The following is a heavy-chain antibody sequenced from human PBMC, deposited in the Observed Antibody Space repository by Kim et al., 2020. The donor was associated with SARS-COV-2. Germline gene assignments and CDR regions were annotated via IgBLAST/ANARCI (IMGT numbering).Heavy chain of an antibody. J-gene: IGHJ2*01. CDR2: IWYDGSNK. CDR3: ARTYLAYYYDSSSPFDL. CDR1: GFTFSSYG. V-gene: IGHV3-33*01. D-gene: IGHD3-22*01. Sequence: GGSLRLSCAASGFTFSSYGMHWVRQAPGKGLEWVAVIWYDGSNKYYADSVKGRFTISRDNSKNTLYLQMNSLRAEDTAVYYCARTYLAYYYDSSSPFDLWGRGTLVTVSS.